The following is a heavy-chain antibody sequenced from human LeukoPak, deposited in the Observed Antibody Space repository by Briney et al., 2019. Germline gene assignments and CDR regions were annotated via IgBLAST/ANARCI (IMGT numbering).Heavy chain of an antibody. CDR1: GFTFSNYG. CDR2: ITGSGSKT. J-gene: IGHJ4*02. V-gene: IGHV3-23*01. Sequence: GGSLRLSCAASGFTFSNYGIAWVRQAPGKGLEWVSAITGSGSKTYYADSVKGRFTISRDNSKDTLYLQTSSLRPEDSAVYYCVKRTTDHYYYDYWGRGTLVTVSS. CDR3: VKRTTDHYYYDY. D-gene: IGHD1-1*01.